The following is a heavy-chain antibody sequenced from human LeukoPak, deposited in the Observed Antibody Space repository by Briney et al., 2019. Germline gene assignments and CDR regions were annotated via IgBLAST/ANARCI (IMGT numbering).Heavy chain of an antibody. CDR2: INPNSGGT. J-gene: IGHJ4*02. Sequence: ASVKVSCKASGYTFTGYYMHWVRQAPGQGLEWMGWINPNSGGTNYAQKFQGRVTMTRDTSISTAYMELSRLRSDDTAVYYCARTHGYNWNYSYWGQGTLVTVSS. V-gene: IGHV1-2*02. CDR1: GYTFTGYY. D-gene: IGHD1-7*01. CDR3: ARTHGYNWNYSY.